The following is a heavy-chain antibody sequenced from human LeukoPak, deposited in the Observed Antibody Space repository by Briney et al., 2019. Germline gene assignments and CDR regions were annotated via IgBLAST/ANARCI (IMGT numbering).Heavy chain of an antibody. CDR3: ARDKIVGPTTLDY. V-gene: IGHV3-7*01. CDR1: GFTFSDYW. D-gene: IGHD1-26*01. J-gene: IGHJ4*02. Sequence: GGSLRLSCAASGFTFSDYWMSWVRQSPARGPEWVANIKQDGNEKYYVDSVKGRFTISRDNAKNSLYLQMNSLGVGDTAVYYCARDKIVGPTTLDYWGQGTLVTVSS. CDR2: IKQDGNEK.